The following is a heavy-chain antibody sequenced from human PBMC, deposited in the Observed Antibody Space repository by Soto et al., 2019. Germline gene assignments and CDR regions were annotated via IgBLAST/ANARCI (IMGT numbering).Heavy chain of an antibody. CDR3: AKGGRIAAAGDPFDY. CDR1: GFTFSSYS. Sequence: PGGSLSLSCAASGFTFSSYSMNWVRQAPGKGLEWVSYISSSSSTIYYADSVKGRFTISRDNAKNSLYLQMNSLRDEDTAVYYCAKGGRIAAAGDPFDYWGQGTLVTVSS. CDR2: ISSSSSTI. J-gene: IGHJ4*02. V-gene: IGHV3-48*02. D-gene: IGHD6-13*01.